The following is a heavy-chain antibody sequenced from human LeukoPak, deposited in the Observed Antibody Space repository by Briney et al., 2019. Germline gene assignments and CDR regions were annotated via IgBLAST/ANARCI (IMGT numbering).Heavy chain of an antibody. CDR3: AKSNYYYDSSGYLDY. D-gene: IGHD3-22*01. J-gene: IGHJ4*02. CDR1: GFTFSSYA. V-gene: IGHV3-23*01. CDR2: ITGSGGST. Sequence: GGSLRLSCAASGFTFSSYAMTWVRQAPGKGLEWVSAITGSGGSTYYADSVKGRFTISRDISRNTLHLQMNSLRAEDTAVYYCAKSNYYYDSSGYLDYWGQGTLVTVSS.